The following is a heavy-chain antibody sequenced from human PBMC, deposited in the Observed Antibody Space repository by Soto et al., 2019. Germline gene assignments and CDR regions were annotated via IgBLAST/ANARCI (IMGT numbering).Heavy chain of an antibody. V-gene: IGHV1-2*02. CDR1: GYTFNEHY. Sequence: QVQLVQSGAEMRQPGASVKVSCKAFGYTFNEHYIHWVRQAPGQSLEWMGWVNPNGGDTNYAQKFRGRVTMTIETSISTAYMELAGLRSDDRATYYCARDSDRWTYGLGSWLEWGQGSPVTVSS. D-gene: IGHD3-10*01. CDR3: ARDSDRWTYGLGSWLE. CDR2: VNPNGGDT. J-gene: IGHJ4*02.